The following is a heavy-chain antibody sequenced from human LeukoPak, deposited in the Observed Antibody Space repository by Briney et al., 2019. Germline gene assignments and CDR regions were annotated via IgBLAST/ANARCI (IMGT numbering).Heavy chain of an antibody. CDR3: AREMGAKTIDY. Sequence: GGSLRLSCAASGFTVSSNYMSWVRQAPGKGLEWVSSISSSSSYIYYADSVKGRFTISRDNAKNSLYLQMNSLRAEDTAVYYCAREMGAKTIDYWGQGTLVTVSS. D-gene: IGHD1-26*01. CDR2: ISSSSSYI. CDR1: GFTVSSNY. V-gene: IGHV3-21*01. J-gene: IGHJ4*02.